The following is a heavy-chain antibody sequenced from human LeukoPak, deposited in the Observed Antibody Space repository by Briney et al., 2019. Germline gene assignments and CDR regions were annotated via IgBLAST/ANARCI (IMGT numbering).Heavy chain of an antibody. V-gene: IGHV3-9*01. Sequence: GGSLRLSCAASGFTFDDYAIHWVRQAPGKGLEWVSGVSWNSGNMGYADSVKGRFTISRDNAKNSLYLQMNSLRAEDTVVYYCAKDRGWLTFDYWGQGTLVSVSS. CDR1: GFTFDDYA. J-gene: IGHJ4*02. CDR2: VSWNSGNM. D-gene: IGHD5-24*01. CDR3: AKDRGWLTFDY.